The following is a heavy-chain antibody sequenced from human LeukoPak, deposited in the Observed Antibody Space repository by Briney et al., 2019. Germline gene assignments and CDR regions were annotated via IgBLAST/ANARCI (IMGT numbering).Heavy chain of an antibody. CDR3: AKVRAGKHYYDSSGYHGYFDY. Sequence: QSGGSLRLSCAASGYTFSSYAMSWVRQAPGKGLEWVSAISGSGGSTYYADSVKGRFTISRDNSKNTLYLQMNSLRAEDTAVYYCAKVRAGKHYYDSSGYHGYFDYWGQGTLVTVSS. CDR2: ISGSGGST. V-gene: IGHV3-23*01. D-gene: IGHD3-22*01. CDR1: GYTFSSYA. J-gene: IGHJ4*02.